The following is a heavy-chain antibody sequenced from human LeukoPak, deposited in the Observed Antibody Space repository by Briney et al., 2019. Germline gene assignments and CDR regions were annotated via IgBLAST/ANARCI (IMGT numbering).Heavy chain of an antibody. CDR2: IYYSGST. V-gene: IGHV4-39*07. D-gene: IGHD6-13*01. Sequence: SETLSLTCTVSGGSISSSSYYWGWIRQPPGKGLEWIGSIYYSGSTYYNPSLKSRVTISVDTSKNQFSLKLSSVTAADTAVYYCARGGRAAGTNYWGQGTLVTVSS. J-gene: IGHJ4*02. CDR3: ARGGRAAGTNY. CDR1: GGSISSSSYY.